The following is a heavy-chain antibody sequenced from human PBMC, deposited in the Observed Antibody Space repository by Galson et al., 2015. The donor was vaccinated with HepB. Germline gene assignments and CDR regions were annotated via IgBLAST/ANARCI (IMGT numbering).Heavy chain of an antibody. CDR3: ARPKGGTAVAGVFEY. J-gene: IGHJ4*02. CDR1: GGTFSSYA. V-gene: IGHV1-69*13. CDR2: IIPIFGTA. D-gene: IGHD6-19*01. Sequence: SVKVSCKASGGTFSSYAISWVRQAPGQGLEWMGGIIPIFGTANYAQKFQGRVTITADESTSTAYMELSSLRSEDTAVYYCARPKGGTAVAGVFEYWGQGTLVTVSS.